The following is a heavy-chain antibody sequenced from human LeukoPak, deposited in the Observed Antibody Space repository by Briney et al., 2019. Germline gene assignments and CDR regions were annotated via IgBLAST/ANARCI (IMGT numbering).Heavy chain of an antibody. CDR1: GYTFTSYY. CDR3: ARARPSPDIVVVVAATRGAFDI. CDR2: INPSGGST. Sequence: GASVKVSCKASGYTFTSYYMHWVRQAPGQGLEWMGIINPSGGSTSYAQKFQGRVTMTRDMSTSTVYMELSSLRSEDTAVYYCARARPSPDIVVVVAATRGAFDIWGQGTMVTVSS. V-gene: IGHV1-46*01. D-gene: IGHD2-15*01. J-gene: IGHJ3*02.